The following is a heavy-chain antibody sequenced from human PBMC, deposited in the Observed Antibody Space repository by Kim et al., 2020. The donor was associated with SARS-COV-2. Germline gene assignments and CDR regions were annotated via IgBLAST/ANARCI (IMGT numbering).Heavy chain of an antibody. J-gene: IGHJ4*02. CDR2: IKYDESEK. D-gene: IGHD1-1*01. V-gene: IGHV3-7*03. CDR3: AGWSQSHWFDY. Sequence: GGSLRLSCAGSGFTFSNYWMGWVRQTPARGLEWVANIKYDESEKNYADSLRAEGRFTISRDNVKKIAYLEMRRLRVEDTGVYFCAGWSQSHWFDYWGQGTPVTVSS. CDR1: GFTFSNYW.